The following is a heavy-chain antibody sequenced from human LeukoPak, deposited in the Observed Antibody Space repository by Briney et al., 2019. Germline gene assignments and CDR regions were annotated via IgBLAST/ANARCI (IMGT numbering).Heavy chain of an antibody. D-gene: IGHD4-17*01. Sequence: PGGSLRLSCAASGFTFSNHAMHWVRQAPGKGLEWVTLVWYDGNRKYYADSVKGRFTISRDNAKNSLYLQMNSLRAEDTAVYYCARVLFDYDDPQVGYWGQGTLVTVSS. CDR1: GFTFSNHA. V-gene: IGHV3-33*01. CDR2: VWYDGNRK. CDR3: ARVLFDYDDPQVGY. J-gene: IGHJ4*02.